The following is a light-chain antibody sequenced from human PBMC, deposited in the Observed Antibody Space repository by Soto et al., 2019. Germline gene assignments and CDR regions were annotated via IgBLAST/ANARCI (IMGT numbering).Light chain of an antibody. J-gene: IGLJ1*01. CDR3: CSYAGSTTQTYV. Sequence: QSVLTQPASVSGSPGQSIPISCTGTHSDVGSYNLVSWYQQHPGKAPKVIIYEVSERPSGVSDRFSGSKSGNTASLMISGLQAEDEADYYCCSYAGSTTQTYVFGSGTKVTVL. CDR2: EVS. V-gene: IGLV2-23*02. CDR1: HSDVGSYNL.